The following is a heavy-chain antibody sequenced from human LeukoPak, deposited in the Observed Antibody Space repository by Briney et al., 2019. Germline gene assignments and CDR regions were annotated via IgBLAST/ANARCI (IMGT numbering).Heavy chain of an antibody. CDR2: IGTSDTII. CDR1: GFPFSDCY. CDR3: ARGVAPDF. J-gene: IGHJ4*02. V-gene: IGHV3-11*01. Sequence: KPGGSLRLSCVASGFPFSDCYMSWIRQAPGKGLEWISYIGTSDTIIYYADSVKGRFTVSRDNAKKSLYLQMNSLRAEDTAVYYCARGVAPDFWGQGTLVTVSS. D-gene: IGHD5-12*01.